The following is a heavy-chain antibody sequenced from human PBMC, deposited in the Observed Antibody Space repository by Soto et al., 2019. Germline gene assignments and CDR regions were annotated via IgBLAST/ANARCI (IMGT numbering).Heavy chain of an antibody. CDR1: GFTFSNYA. Sequence: QVQLVESGGGVVQPERSLRLSCAASGFTFSNYAMHWVRQAPGKGLEWVAVIWYDGSSQYYADSVKGRFTISRDNSKNTLYLRMNSLRAEDTAIYYCARDLSYLEWNYYGMDVWGQGTTVTVSS. D-gene: IGHD3-3*01. CDR2: IWYDGSSQ. J-gene: IGHJ6*02. CDR3: ARDLSYLEWNYYGMDV. V-gene: IGHV3-33*01.